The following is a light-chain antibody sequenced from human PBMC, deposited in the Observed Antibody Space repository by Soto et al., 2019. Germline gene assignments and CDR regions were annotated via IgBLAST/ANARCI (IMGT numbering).Light chain of an antibody. J-gene: IGLJ7*01. CDR2: DVS. V-gene: IGLV2-11*01. CDR3: CSYAGRYSSVV. CDR1: SSDVGGYDY. Sequence: QSALTQPRSVSGSPGQSVTISCTGTSSDVGGYDYVSWYQQHPGKAPKLMIYDVSKRPSGVPDRFSGSKSGNTASLTISGRQAEDEADYYCCSYAGRYSSVVFGGGTQLTVL.